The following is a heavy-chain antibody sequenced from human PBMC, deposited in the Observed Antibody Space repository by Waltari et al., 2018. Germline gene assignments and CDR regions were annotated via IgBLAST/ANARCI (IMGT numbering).Heavy chain of an antibody. J-gene: IGHJ4*02. D-gene: IGHD2-15*01. V-gene: IGHV4-4*02. CDR2: VHRNGRT. CDR1: GDAMRGNSW. CDR3: ARDLGRGLFLDS. Sequence: QLRLQESGPGLVKPSGTLSPTCVVSGDAMRGNSWWSWVRQSPDKGLEWIGQVHRNGRTNYNPSLASRATVSLDSSMNQFSLRILSATAADTAVYYCARDLGRGLFLDSWGQGTLVTVSP.